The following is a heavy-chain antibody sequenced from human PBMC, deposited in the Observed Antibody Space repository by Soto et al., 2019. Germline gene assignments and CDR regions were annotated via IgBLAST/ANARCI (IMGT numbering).Heavy chain of an antibody. Sequence: GGSLRLSCAASGFTVSSNYMSWVRQAPGKGLEWVSVIYSGGSTYYADSVKGRFTISRDNSKNTLYLQMNSLRAEDTAVYYCARDRYYDFWSGYYQTRYYYGMDVWGQGTTVTV. CDR3: ARDRYYDFWSGYYQTRYYYGMDV. V-gene: IGHV3-53*01. D-gene: IGHD3-3*01. CDR2: IYSGGST. CDR1: GFTVSSNY. J-gene: IGHJ6*02.